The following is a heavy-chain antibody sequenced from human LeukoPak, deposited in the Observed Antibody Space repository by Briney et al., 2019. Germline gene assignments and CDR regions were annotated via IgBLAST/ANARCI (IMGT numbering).Heavy chain of an antibody. CDR2: MNPNSGNT. D-gene: IGHD6-6*01. CDR1: RYTFTSYD. Sequence: ASVKVSCNASRYTFTSYDINWVRQATGQGLEWMGWMNPNSGNTGYAQKFQGRVTMTRNTSISTAYMELSSLRSEDTAVYYCARGPLAAPPYYYYYYMDVWGKGTTVTVSS. V-gene: IGHV1-8*01. J-gene: IGHJ6*03. CDR3: ARGPLAAPPYYYYYYMDV.